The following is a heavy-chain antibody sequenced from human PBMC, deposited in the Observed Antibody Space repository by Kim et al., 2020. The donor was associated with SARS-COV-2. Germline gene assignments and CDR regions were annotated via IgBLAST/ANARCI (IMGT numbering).Heavy chain of an antibody. J-gene: IGHJ4*02. Sequence: GGSLRLSCAASGFTFSSYAMSWVRQAPGKGLEWVSAISGSGGSTYYADSVKGRFTISRDNSKNALYLQMNSLRAEDTAVYYCAKDRGGDYVFGHWGQGTLVTVSS. CDR2: ISGSGGST. CDR1: GFTFSSYA. V-gene: IGHV3-23*01. D-gene: IGHD4-17*01. CDR3: AKDRGGDYVFGH.